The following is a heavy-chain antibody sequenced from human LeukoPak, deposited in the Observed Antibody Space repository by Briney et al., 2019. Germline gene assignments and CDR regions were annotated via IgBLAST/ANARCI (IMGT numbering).Heavy chain of an antibody. Sequence: GASVKVSCKASGYTFTSYGISWVRQAPGQGLEWMGWISAYNGNTNYAQKLQGRVTMTTDTSTSTAYMELRSLRSDDTAVYYCARDRRYCSSTSCPPFDPWGQGTLVTVSS. J-gene: IGHJ5*02. D-gene: IGHD2-2*01. CDR1: GYTFTSYG. CDR3: ARDRRYCSSTSCPPFDP. V-gene: IGHV1-18*01. CDR2: ISAYNGNT.